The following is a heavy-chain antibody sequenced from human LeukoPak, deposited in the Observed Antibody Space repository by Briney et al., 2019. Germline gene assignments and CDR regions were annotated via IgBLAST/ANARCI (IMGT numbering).Heavy chain of an antibody. Sequence: SETLSLTCTVSGGSISSGSYYWSWIRQPAGKGLEWIGRIYTSGSTNYNPSLKSRVTISVDTSKNQFSLKLSSVTAADTAVYYCARDLRSGSYPWGQGTLVTVSS. D-gene: IGHD3-10*01. CDR1: GGSISSGSYY. V-gene: IGHV4-61*02. CDR3: ARDLRSGSYP. CDR2: IYTSGST. J-gene: IGHJ4*02.